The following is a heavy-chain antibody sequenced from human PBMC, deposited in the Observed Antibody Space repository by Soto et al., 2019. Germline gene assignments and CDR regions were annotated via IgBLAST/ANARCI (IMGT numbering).Heavy chain of an antibody. J-gene: IGHJ4*02. CDR2: INHSGST. D-gene: IGHD2-15*01. CDR1: GGSFSGYY. CDR3: ARGLLMVAVTDFDY. V-gene: IGHV4-34*01. Sequence: SETLSLTCAVYGGSFSGYYWSWIRQPPGKGLEWIGEINHSGSTNYNPSLKSRVTISVDTSKNQFSLKLSSVTAADTAVYYCARGLLMVAVTDFDYWGQGTLVTVSS.